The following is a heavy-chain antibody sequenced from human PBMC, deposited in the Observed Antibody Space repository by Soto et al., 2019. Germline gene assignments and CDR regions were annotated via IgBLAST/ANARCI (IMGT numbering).Heavy chain of an antibody. J-gene: IGHJ4*02. Sequence: SVKVSCKTSGGTFSSYAISWVRQAHGQGLEWMGGIVPIVGTTTYAQKFQGRVTITADEATSTAYMQLSRLRSDDTAVYYCVRVVAIPGYPDHWGQGTLVTVSS. CDR3: VRVVAIPGYPDH. D-gene: IGHD5-12*01. CDR1: GGTFSSYA. V-gene: IGHV1-69*13. CDR2: IVPIVGTT.